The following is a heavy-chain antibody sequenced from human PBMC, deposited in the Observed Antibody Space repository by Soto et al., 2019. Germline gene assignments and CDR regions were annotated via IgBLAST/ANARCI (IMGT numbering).Heavy chain of an antibody. J-gene: IGHJ6*03. Sequence: EVQLVESGGGLVQPGGSLRLSCAASGFTVSSNYMSCVRQAPGKGLEWVSVIYSGGSTYYADSVKGRFTISRDNSKNTLYLQMNSLRAEDTAVYYCARDRCSGGSCYSYYYYYMDVWGKGTTVTVSS. V-gene: IGHV3-66*01. CDR3: ARDRCSGGSCYSYYYYYMDV. CDR1: GFTVSSNY. CDR2: IYSGGST. D-gene: IGHD2-15*01.